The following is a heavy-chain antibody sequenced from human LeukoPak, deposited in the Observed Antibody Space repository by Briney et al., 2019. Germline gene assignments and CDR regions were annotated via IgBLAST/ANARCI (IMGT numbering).Heavy chain of an antibody. CDR3: ATGMRLMWSGWYVRPRPFDY. J-gene: IGHJ4*02. D-gene: IGHD6-19*01. CDR2: FDPEDGET. CDR1: GYTLTELS. Sequence: GASVKVSCKVSGYTLTELSMHWVRQAPGKGLEWMGGFDPEDGETIYAQKFQGRVTMTEDTSTDTAYMELSSLRSEDTAVYYCATGMRLMWSGWYVRPRPFDYWGQGTLVTVSS. V-gene: IGHV1-24*01.